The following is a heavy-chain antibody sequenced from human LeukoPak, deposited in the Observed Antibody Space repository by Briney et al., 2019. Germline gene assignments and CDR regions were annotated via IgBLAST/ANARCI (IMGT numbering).Heavy chain of an antibody. CDR3: ARDWYSSSWNGFDY. D-gene: IGHD6-13*01. CDR1: GFTFSSYA. V-gene: IGHV3-23*01. J-gene: IGHJ4*02. Sequence: GGSLRLSCAASGFTFSSYAMSWVRQAPGKGLEWVSAISGSGGSTYYADSVKGRFTISRDNAKKSLYLQMNSLRAEDTAVYYCARDWYSSSWNGFDYWGQGTLVTVSS. CDR2: ISGSGGST.